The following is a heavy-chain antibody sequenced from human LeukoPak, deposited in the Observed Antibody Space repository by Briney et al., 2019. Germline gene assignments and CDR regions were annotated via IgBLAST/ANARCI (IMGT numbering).Heavy chain of an antibody. D-gene: IGHD2-2*01. J-gene: IGHJ4*02. CDR2: ISGSGGST. Sequence: GGSLRLSCAASGFTFSSYAMSWVRQAPGKGLEWFSAISGSGGSTYYADSVKGRFTISRDNSKNTLYLQMNSLRAEDTAVYYCAKPRIVPAASYYFDYWGQGTLVTVSS. CDR1: GFTFSSYA. V-gene: IGHV3-23*01. CDR3: AKPRIVPAASYYFDY.